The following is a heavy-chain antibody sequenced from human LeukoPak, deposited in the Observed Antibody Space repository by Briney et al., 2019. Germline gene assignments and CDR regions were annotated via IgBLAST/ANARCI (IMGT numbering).Heavy chain of an antibody. CDR1: GYSISSGYY. V-gene: IGHV4-38-2*02. CDR3: ARDRIAVARDIDY. D-gene: IGHD6-19*01. Sequence: SETLSLTCTVSGYSISSGYYWGWIRPPPGKGLEWIGSIYHSGSTYYNPSLKSRVTISVDTSKNQFSLKLSSVTAADTAVYYCARDRIAVARDIDYWGQGTLVTVSS. CDR2: IYHSGST. J-gene: IGHJ4*02.